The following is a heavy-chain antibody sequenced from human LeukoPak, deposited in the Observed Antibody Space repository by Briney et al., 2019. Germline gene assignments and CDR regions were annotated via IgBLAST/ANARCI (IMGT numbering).Heavy chain of an antibody. CDR2: IYYSGST. CDR1: GGSISSHY. D-gene: IGHD3-22*01. CDR3: ARRSGVLDSRDSRYYFDH. J-gene: IGHJ4*02. V-gene: IGHV4-59*11. Sequence: SETLSLTCIASGGSISSHYWSWIRQPPGKGLEYIGYIYYSGSTDYNPSLKSRVTISLDTSKNQFSLNLSSVTAADTAVYYCARRSGVLDSRDSRYYFDHWGQGTLVTVSS.